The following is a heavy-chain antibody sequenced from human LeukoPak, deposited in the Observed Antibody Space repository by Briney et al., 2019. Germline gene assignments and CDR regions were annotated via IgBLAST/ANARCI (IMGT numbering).Heavy chain of an antibody. CDR1: GGTFSSYA. J-gene: IGHJ4*02. D-gene: IGHD2-2*02. V-gene: IGHV1-69*01. Sequence: GSSVKVSCKASGGTFSSYAISWVRQAPGQGLEWMGGIIPIFGTANYAQKFQGRVTITADESTSTAYMELSSLRSEDTAVYYCARTELGYCSSTSCYRGPGFDYWGQGTLVTVSS. CDR3: ARTELGYCSSTSCYRGPGFDY. CDR2: IIPIFGTA.